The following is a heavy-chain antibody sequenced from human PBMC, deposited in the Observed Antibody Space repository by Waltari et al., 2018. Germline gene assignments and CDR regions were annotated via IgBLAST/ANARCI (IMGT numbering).Heavy chain of an antibody. J-gene: IGHJ4*02. D-gene: IGHD6-13*01. V-gene: IGHV1-46*01. CDR3: ARDRSIAATDSFDH. CDR1: GYTFTSYY. Sequence: HVQLVQSGAEVKKPGASVKVSCKASGYTFTSYYFHWVRQAPGQGLEWMGIINPIGGSTTYAQKFQGRITMTRDTSTSTVYMELNSLKSEDTAVYYCARDRSIAATDSFDHWGQGALVTVST. CDR2: INPIGGST.